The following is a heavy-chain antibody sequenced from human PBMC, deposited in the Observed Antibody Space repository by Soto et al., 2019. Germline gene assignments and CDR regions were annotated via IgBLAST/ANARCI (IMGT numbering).Heavy chain of an antibody. V-gene: IGHV4-31*03. D-gene: IGHD3-16*02. CDR2: IYYSGST. CDR1: GGSISSGGYY. J-gene: IGHJ6*02. Sequence: QVQLQESGPGLVKPSQTLSLTCTVSGGSISSGGYYWSWIRQHPGKGLEWIGYIYYSGSTYYNPSLKGRVTISVDTSKNQFSLKLSSVTAADTAVYYCAREPLMITFGGVIDPYGMDVWGQGTTVTVSS. CDR3: AREPLMITFGGVIDPYGMDV.